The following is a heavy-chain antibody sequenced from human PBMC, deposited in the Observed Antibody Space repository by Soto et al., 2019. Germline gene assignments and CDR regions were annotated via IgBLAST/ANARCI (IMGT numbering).Heavy chain of an antibody. CDR3: ARTTYFDY. D-gene: IGHD1-26*01. CDR2: INEGGSEK. J-gene: IGHJ4*02. CDR1: GFIFSSYW. Sequence: GGSLRLSCAASGFIFSSYWMSWVRQAPGKGLEWVANINEGGSEKYCVDSAKGRFTISRGNAKNSLYLQMNSLRVEDTAVYYCARTTYFDYWGQGALVTVSS. V-gene: IGHV3-7*03.